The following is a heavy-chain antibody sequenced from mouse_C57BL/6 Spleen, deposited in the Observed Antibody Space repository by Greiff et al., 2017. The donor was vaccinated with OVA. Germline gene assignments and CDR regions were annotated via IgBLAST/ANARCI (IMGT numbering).Heavy chain of an antibody. Sequence: QVQLQQPGAELVMPGASVKLSCKASGYTFTSYWMHWVKQRPGQGLEWIGEIDPSDSYTNSNQKFKGKSTLTVDKSSSTAYMQLSSLTSEDSAVYDCASFPGDGSSSFAYWGQGTLVTVSA. CDR2: IDPSDSYT. CDR3: ASFPGDGSSSFAY. V-gene: IGHV1-69*01. J-gene: IGHJ3*01. CDR1: GYTFTSYW. D-gene: IGHD1-1*01.